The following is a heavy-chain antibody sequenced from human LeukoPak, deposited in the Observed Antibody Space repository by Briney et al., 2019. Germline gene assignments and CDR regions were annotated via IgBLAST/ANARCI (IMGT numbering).Heavy chain of an antibody. D-gene: IGHD4-17*01. Sequence: GGSLRLSCAASRFTFNSYGMSWVRQAPGKGLEGVSAISGVGGSTYYADSVSGRFTISRDNYTHTLYLQMNSLRAEDTAVYSCAKDQAIDDYGFDYWGQGTLVTVSS. V-gene: IGHV3-23*01. CDR1: RFTFNSYG. CDR2: ISGVGGST. J-gene: IGHJ4*02. CDR3: AKDQAIDDYGFDY.